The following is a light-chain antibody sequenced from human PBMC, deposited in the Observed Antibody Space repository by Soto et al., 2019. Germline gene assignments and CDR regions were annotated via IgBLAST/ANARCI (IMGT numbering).Light chain of an antibody. J-gene: IGKJ2*01. CDR3: QQYGSSPPDT. V-gene: IGKV3-20*01. CDR1: QSVRNNY. Sequence: EIVLTQSPGTLSLSPGDRATHSCRASQSVRNNYLAWYQQRPGQAPRLLIYGASTRAIDIPDRFSGSGSGTEFTLTISRLEPEDFAVYYCQQYGSSPPDTFGQGIKLEIE. CDR2: GAS.